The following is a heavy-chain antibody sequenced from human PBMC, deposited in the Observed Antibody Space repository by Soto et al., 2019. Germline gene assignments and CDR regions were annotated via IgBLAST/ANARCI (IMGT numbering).Heavy chain of an antibody. V-gene: IGHV3-33*01. Sequence: HPGGSLRLSCAASGFTFSSYGMHWVRQAPGKGLEWVAVIWYDGSNKYYADSVKGRFTISRDNSKNTLYLQMNSLRAEDTAVYYCARDAGSGWPYYFDYWGQGTLVTVSS. D-gene: IGHD6-19*01. J-gene: IGHJ4*02. CDR3: ARDAGSGWPYYFDY. CDR2: IWYDGSNK. CDR1: GFTFSSYG.